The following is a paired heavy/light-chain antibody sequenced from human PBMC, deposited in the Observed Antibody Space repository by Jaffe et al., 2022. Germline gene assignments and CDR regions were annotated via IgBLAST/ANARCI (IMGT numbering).Heavy chain of an antibody. CDR2: ISWNSGSI. J-gene: IGHJ3*02. Sequence: EVQLVESGGGLVQPGRSLRLSCAASGFTFDDYAMHWVRQAPGKGLEWVSGISWNSGSIGYADSVKGRFTISRDNAKNSLYLQMNSLRAEDTALYYCAKDIWSINCSGGSCPLRQPLLGAFDIWGQGTMVTVSS. D-gene: IGHD2-15*01. CDR3: AKDIWSINCSGGSCPLRQPLLGAFDI. V-gene: IGHV3-9*01. CDR1: GFTFDDYA.
Light chain of an antibody. CDR1: QSVSSY. J-gene: IGKJ4*01. CDR2: DAS. CDR3: QQRSNWPFT. Sequence: EIVLTQSPATLSLSPGERATLSCRASQSVSSYLAWYQQKPGQAPRLLIYDASNRATGIPARFSGSGSGTDFTLTISSLEPEDFAVYYCQQRSNWPFTFGGGTKVEIK. V-gene: IGKV3-11*01.